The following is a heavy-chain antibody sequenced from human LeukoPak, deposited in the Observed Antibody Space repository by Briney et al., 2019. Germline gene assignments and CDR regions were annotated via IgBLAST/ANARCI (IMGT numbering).Heavy chain of an antibody. V-gene: IGHV1-46*01. CDR2: INPSGGST. D-gene: IGHD3-22*01. J-gene: IGHJ4*02. Sequence: ASVKVSCKASGYTFTSYYMHWVRQAPGQGLEWMGIINPSGGSTSYAQKFQGRVTMTRDMSTSTVYMELSSLRSEDTAVYYCARDRGRYYDSSGTIDYWGQGTLVTVSS. CDR1: GYTFTSYY. CDR3: ARDRGRYYDSSGTIDY.